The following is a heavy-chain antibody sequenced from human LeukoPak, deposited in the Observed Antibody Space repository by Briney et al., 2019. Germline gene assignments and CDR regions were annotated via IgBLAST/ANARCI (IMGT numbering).Heavy chain of an antibody. CDR3: VRDGDTSGYTN. J-gene: IGHJ4*02. D-gene: IGHD3-22*01. Sequence: GGSLRLSCAASGFTFSSYWVHWVRQAPGKGLEWVANIKQDGSEKYYVDSVKGRFTISRDNAKNSLYLQMNSLRAEDTAVYSCVRDGDTSGYTNWGQGTLVTVSS. CDR1: GFTFSSYW. CDR2: IKQDGSEK. V-gene: IGHV3-7*01.